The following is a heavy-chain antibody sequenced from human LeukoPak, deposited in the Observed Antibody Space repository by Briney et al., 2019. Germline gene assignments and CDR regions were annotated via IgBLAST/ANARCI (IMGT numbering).Heavy chain of an antibody. D-gene: IGHD6-6*01. CDR3: ARGIGEAARDLDY. CDR1: GYTFTGYY. V-gene: IGHV1-69*04. Sequence: SVKVSCKASGYTFTGYYMHWVRQAPGQGLEWMGRIIPILGIANYAQKFQGRVTITADKSTSTAYMELSSLRSEDTAVYYCARGIGEAARDLDYWGQGTLVTVSS. CDR2: IIPILGIA. J-gene: IGHJ4*02.